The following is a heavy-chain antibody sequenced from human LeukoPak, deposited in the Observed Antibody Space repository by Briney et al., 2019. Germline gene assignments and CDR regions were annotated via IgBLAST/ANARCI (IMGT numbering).Heavy chain of an antibody. D-gene: IGHD5/OR15-5a*01. J-gene: IGHJ6*04. CDR2: ISGSGGSK. Sequence: PGGSLRLSCAASGFTFSSYAMSWVRQAPGKGLEWVSAISGSGGSKYYADSVKGRFTISRDNSKNTLYLQMNSLRAEDTAVYYCAKDVYDAPRGYYGMDVWGKGTTVTVSS. CDR1: GFTFSSYA. CDR3: AKDVYDAPRGYYGMDV. V-gene: IGHV3-23*01.